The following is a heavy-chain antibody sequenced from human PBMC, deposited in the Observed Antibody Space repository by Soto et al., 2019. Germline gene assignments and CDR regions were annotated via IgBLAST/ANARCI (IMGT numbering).Heavy chain of an antibody. D-gene: IGHD5-18*01. J-gene: IGHJ4*02. CDR1: GFTFSDYY. Sequence: QVQLVESGGGLVKPGGSLRLSCAASGFTFSDYYMSWIRQAPGKGLEWVSYISSSGLAIYYADSVKGRFTISRDNANNSLYLQMNSLRAEDTAVYYCARVGWIQPWHYPHFDYWGQGSLVTVSS. CDR3: ARVGWIQPWHYPHFDY. V-gene: IGHV3-11*01. CDR2: ISSSGLAI.